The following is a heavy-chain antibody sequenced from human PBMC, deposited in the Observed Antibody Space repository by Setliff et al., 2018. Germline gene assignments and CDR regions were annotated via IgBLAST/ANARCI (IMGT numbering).Heavy chain of an antibody. V-gene: IGHV4-39*07. CDR2: IYYSGST. CDR1: GGSISSSSYY. J-gene: IGHJ6*02. Sequence: SETLSLTCTVSGGSISSSSYYWGWIRQPPGKGLEWIGSIYYSGSTYYNPSLKSRVTISVDTSKNQFSLKLSSVTAADTAVYYCARDRVTTLENYYYYYGMDVWGQWTTVTSP. D-gene: IGHD4-17*01. CDR3: ARDRVTTLENYYYYYGMDV.